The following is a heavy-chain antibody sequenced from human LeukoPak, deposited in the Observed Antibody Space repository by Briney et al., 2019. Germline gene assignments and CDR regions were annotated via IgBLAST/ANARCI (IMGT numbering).Heavy chain of an antibody. D-gene: IGHD3-22*01. CDR3: ATSYDSSGYYDY. Sequence: ASVKVSCKASGGTFSSYAISWVRQAPGQGLEWMGWINPNSGGTNYAQKFQGRVTMTRDTSISTAYMELSRPRSDDTAVYYCATSYDSSGYYDYWGQGTLVTVSS. V-gene: IGHV1-2*02. CDR2: INPNSGGT. J-gene: IGHJ4*02. CDR1: GGTFSSYA.